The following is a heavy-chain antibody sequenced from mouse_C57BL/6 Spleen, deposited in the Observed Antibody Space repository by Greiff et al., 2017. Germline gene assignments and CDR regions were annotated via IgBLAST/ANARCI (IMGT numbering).Heavy chain of an antibody. J-gene: IGHJ1*03. CDR2: INPDSSTM. V-gene: IGHV4-1*01. CDR1: GVVFSRYW. D-gene: IGHD2-3*01. CDR3: ARGDGYIYWYFDV. Sequence: CAAAGVVFSRYWMSWVRRAPGNGLEWIGEINPDSSTMNYAPSLEDKFIISREKAKNTLYLQMSKVRSDDTAPYYCARGDGYIYWYFDVWGTGTTVTVSS.